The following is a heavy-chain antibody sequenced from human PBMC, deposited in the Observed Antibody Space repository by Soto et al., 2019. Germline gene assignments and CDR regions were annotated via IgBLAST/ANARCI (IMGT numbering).Heavy chain of an antibody. CDR2: MYNTGST. D-gene: IGHD3-10*01. Sequence: SETLSLTCTVSGGSISSYYWSWIRQPPGKGLEWIGYMYNTGSTVYNPSLKSRVTISVDTSKDQFSLKLNSVTAADTAVYYCARESYYGSGATVVGYWGLGTLVTVSS. V-gene: IGHV4-59*01. J-gene: IGHJ4*02. CDR3: ARESYYGSGATVVGY. CDR1: GGSISSYY.